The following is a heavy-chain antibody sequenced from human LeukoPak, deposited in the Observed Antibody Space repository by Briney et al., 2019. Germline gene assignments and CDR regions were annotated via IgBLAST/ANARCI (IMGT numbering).Heavy chain of an antibody. CDR2: IYHIGST. Sequence: SGTLSLTCAVSGGSISSGNWWSWVRQPPGKGLEWIGEIYHIGSTNYNPSLKSRVTISVDMSKNQSSLKLRSVTAADTGVYYCARDLGGPAAGTLDYWGQGTLVTVSS. CDR1: GGSISSGNW. D-gene: IGHD6-13*01. J-gene: IGHJ4*02. V-gene: IGHV4-4*02. CDR3: ARDLGGPAAGTLDY.